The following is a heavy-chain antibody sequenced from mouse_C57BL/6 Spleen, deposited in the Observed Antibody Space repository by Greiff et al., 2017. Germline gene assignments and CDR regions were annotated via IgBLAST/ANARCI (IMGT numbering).Heavy chain of an antibody. CDR2: INPNNGGT. Sequence: VQLQQSGPELVKPGASVKISCKASGYTFTDYYMNWVKQSHGKSLEWIGDINPNNGGTSYNQKFKGKATLTVDKSSSTAYMELRSLTSEDSAVYYCARGGITTGYFDYWGQGTTLTVSS. V-gene: IGHV1-26*01. CDR3: ARGGITTGYFDY. J-gene: IGHJ2*01. D-gene: IGHD1-1*01. CDR1: GYTFTDYY.